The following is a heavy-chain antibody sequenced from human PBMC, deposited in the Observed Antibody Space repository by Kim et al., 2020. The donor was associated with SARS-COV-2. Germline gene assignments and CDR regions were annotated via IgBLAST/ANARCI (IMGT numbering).Heavy chain of an antibody. D-gene: IGHD3-22*01. CDR3: ARWGWTHYYDSSGYYYRDY. CDR1: GGSFSGYY. V-gene: IGHV4-34*01. CDR2: INHSGST. Sequence: SETLSLTCAVYGGSFSGYYWSWIRQPPGKGLEWIGEINHSGSTNYNPSLKSRVTISVDTSKNQFSLKLSSVTAADTAVYYCARWGWTHYYDSSGYYYRDYWGQGTLVTVSS. J-gene: IGHJ4*02.